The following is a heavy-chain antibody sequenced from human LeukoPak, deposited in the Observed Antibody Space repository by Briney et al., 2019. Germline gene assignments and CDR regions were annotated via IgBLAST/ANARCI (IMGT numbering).Heavy chain of an antibody. CDR3: ARDWKTNSFDY. V-gene: IGHV3-33*01. D-gene: IGHD1-1*01. J-gene: IGHJ4*02. CDR2: IYYDGSNI. Sequence: AGGSLRLSCAASELTFTTYGMHWVRQAPGKGLEWVAFIYYDGSNIYYADYVKGRFTISRDISKNTLYLQMDSLRAEDTAIYYCARDWKTNSFDYWGQGTLVTVSS. CDR1: ELTFTTYG.